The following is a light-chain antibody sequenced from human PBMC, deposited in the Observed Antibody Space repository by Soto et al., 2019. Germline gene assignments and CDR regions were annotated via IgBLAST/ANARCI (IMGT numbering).Light chain of an antibody. Sequence: QSALTQPASVSGSPGQSITISCTGTSSDVGGYNYVSWYQHHPGKAPKLMIYEVSNRPSGVSNRFSGSKSGNTASLTISGLQAGDEADYYCSSYTSSRILYVFGTGTKVTVL. CDR3: SSYTSSRILYV. J-gene: IGLJ1*01. CDR2: EVS. CDR1: SSDVGGYNY. V-gene: IGLV2-14*01.